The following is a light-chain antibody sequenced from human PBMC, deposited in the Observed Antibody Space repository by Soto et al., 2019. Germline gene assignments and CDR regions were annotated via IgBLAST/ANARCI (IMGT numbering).Light chain of an antibody. CDR3: QSYDSSLSGSV. CDR2: GNS. CDR1: SSNIGAGYD. J-gene: IGLJ2*01. Sequence: QLVLTQPPSVSGAPGQRVTISCTGSSSNIGAGYDVHWYQQLPGTAPKLLIHGNSNRPSGVPDRFSGSKCGTSASLAITGLQAEDEADYYCQSYDSSLSGSVFGEGTKVTVL. V-gene: IGLV1-40*01.